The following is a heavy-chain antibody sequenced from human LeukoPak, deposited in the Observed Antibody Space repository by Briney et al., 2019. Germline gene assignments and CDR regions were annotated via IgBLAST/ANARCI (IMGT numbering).Heavy chain of an antibody. CDR1: GESFSGYN. Sequence: SETLSLTCAVYGESFSGYNWNWIRQPPGKGLEWIGEINHSGSTNYNPSLKSRVTISVDMSKNQFSLRLSSVTAADTAVYYCARRGGIAARLDYYYYMDVWGKGTTVTVSS. V-gene: IGHV4-34*01. J-gene: IGHJ6*03. CDR2: INHSGST. CDR3: ARRGGIAARLDYYYYMDV. D-gene: IGHD6-6*01.